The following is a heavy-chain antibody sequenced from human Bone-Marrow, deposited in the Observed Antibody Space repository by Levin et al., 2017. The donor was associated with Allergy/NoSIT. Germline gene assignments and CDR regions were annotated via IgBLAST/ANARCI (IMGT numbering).Heavy chain of an antibody. D-gene: IGHD3-10*01. CDR2: IYYSGST. Sequence: SETLSLTCTVSGGSISSGDYYWSWIRQPPGKGLEWIGYIYYSGSTYYNPSLKSRVTISVDTSKNQFSLKLSSVTAADTAVYYCARNPGGDAFDIWGQGTMVTVSS. J-gene: IGHJ3*02. CDR1: GGSISSGDYY. V-gene: IGHV4-30-4*01. CDR3: ARNPGGDAFDI.